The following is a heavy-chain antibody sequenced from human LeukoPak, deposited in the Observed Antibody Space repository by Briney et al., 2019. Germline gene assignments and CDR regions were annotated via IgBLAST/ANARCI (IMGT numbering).Heavy chain of an antibody. CDR3: ASGEGVVVAAGRD. D-gene: IGHD2-15*01. CDR2: IYHSGST. CDR1: GYSISSGYY. J-gene: IGHJ4*02. V-gene: IGHV4-38-2*01. Sequence: SETLSLTCAVSGYSISSGYYWGWIRQPPGKGLEWIGSIYHSGSTYYNPSLKSRVTISVDTSKNQFSLKLSSVTAADTAVYYCASGEGVVVAAGRDWGQGTLVTVFS.